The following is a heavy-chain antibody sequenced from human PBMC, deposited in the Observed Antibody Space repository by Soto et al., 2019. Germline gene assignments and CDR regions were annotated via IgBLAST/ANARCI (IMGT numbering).Heavy chain of an antibody. CDR3: AREYSSSSGYYYYYGMDV. CDR2: IIPIFGTA. V-gene: IGHV1-69*06. D-gene: IGHD6-6*01. CDR1: GGTFSSYA. J-gene: IGHJ6*02. Sequence: QVQLVQSGAEVKKPGSSVKVSCKASGGTFSSYAISWVRQAPGQGLEWMGGIIPIFGTANYAQKFQGRVTITADKSTSTAYMELSSLRSEDTAVYYCAREYSSSSGYYYYYGMDVWGPGTTVTVSS.